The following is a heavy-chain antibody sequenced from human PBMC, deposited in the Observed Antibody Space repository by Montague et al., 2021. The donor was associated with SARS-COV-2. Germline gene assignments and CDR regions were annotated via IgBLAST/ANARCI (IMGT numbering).Heavy chain of an antibody. CDR2: INHSGTT. CDR1: DGSFSDFY. D-gene: IGHD5-24*01. J-gene: IGHJ4*02. V-gene: IGHV4-34*01. CDR3: ARVFPRWLQFDPYFDY. Sequence: SETLSLTCAVFDGSFSDFYWSWIRQPPGKGLEWIGEINHSGTTYYNPSLKSRATISVDTSKNQFSLKLNSVTAADAAVYYCARVFPRWLQFDPYFDYWGQGTLVTVSS.